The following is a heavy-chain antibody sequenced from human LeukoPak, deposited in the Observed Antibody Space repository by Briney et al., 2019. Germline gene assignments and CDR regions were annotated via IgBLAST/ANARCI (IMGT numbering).Heavy chain of an antibody. J-gene: IGHJ5*02. CDR3: TKEPDP. Sequence: SQTLSLTCTVSGGSISSGSYYWSWIRQPAGKGLEWIGRIFSSGDATYNPSLKSRVTMSVDTSQNQVFLKLTSVTAADTAVYYCTKEPDPWGQGTLVTVSS. CDR2: IFSSGDA. CDR1: GGSISSGSYY. V-gene: IGHV4-61*02.